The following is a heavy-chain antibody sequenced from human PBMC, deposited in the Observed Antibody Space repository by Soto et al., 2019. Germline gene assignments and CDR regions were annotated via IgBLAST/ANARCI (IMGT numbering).Heavy chain of an antibody. D-gene: IGHD2-2*02. J-gene: IGHJ4*02. CDR2: ISSSSYI. CDR1: GFTFSSYS. CDR3: ARNSPPVVPAAIAYFDY. Sequence: GGSLRLSCAACGFTFSSYSMNWVRQATGKGLEWVSSISSSSYIYYADSVKGRFTISRDNAKNSLYLQMNSLRAEDTAVYYCARNSPPVVPAAIAYFDYWGQGTLVTVSS. V-gene: IGHV3-21*01.